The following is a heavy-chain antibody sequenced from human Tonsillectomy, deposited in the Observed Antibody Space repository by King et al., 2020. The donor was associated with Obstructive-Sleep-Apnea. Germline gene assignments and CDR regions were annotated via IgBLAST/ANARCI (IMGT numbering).Heavy chain of an antibody. Sequence: QLQESGPGLVKPSQTLSLTCTVSGGSISSGGYYWSWIRQHPGKGLEWIGYIYYSGSTYYNPSLKSRVTISVDTSKNQFSLKLSSVTAADTAVYYCASQYCGGDCYSALLEYFQHWGQGTLVTVSS. V-gene: IGHV4-31*03. CDR1: GGSISSGGYY. J-gene: IGHJ1*01. D-gene: IGHD2-21*02. CDR3: ASQYCGGDCYSALLEYFQH. CDR2: IYYSGST.